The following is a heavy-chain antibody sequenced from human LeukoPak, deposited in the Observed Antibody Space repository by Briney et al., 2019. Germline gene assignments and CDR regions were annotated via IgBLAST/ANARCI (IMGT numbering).Heavy chain of an antibody. D-gene: IGHD3-3*01. V-gene: IGHV3-7*03. Sequence: GSLRLSCAASGFTFSSYWMSWVRQAPGKGLEWVANIKQDGSEKYYVDSVKGRFTISRDNAKNSLYLQMNSLRAEDTAVYYCARGYYDFWSGYYEQPDYWGQGTLVTVSS. J-gene: IGHJ4*02. CDR2: IKQDGSEK. CDR3: ARGYYDFWSGYYEQPDY. CDR1: GFTFSSYW.